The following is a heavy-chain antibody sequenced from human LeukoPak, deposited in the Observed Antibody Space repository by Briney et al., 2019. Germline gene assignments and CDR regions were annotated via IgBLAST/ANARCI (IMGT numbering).Heavy chain of an antibody. V-gene: IGHV3-21*01. CDR2: ISSSSSYI. CDR1: GFTFSSYS. D-gene: IGHD2-15*01. CDR3: ARDSVGYCSGGSCRSGYDY. J-gene: IGHJ4*02. Sequence: GGSLRLSCAASGFTFSSYSMNWVRQAPGKGLEWVSSISSSSSYIYYADSVKGRFTISRDNAKNSLYLQMNSLRAEDTAVYYCARDSVGYCSGGSCRSGYDYWGQGTLVTVSS.